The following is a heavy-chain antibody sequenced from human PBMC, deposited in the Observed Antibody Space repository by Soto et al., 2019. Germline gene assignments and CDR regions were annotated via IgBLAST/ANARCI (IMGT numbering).Heavy chain of an antibody. V-gene: IGHV1-69*02. CDR2: IIPILGIA. CDR3: ASGSPGITGTNAPDY. Sequence: SVKVSCKASGGTFSSYTISWVRQAPGQGLEWMGRIIPILGIANYAQKFQGRVTITADKSTSTAYMELSSLRSEDTAVYYCASGSPGITGTNAPDYWGQGTLVTLSS. CDR1: GGTFSSYT. D-gene: IGHD1-7*01. J-gene: IGHJ4*02.